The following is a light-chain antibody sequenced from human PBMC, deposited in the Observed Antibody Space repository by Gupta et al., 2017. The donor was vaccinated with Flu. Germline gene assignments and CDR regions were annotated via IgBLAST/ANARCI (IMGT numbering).Light chain of an antibody. J-gene: IGKJ2*01. CDR1: QGIRND. CDR2: AAS. V-gene: IGKV1-17*01. Sequence: GDRVTITCRASQGIRNDLGWYQQKPGKAPKRLIYAASSLQSGVQSGLSGIGSGTEFTPTISSLQPEDLATYYCLQLISYPYTFAQGTKWEIK. CDR3: LQLISYPYT.